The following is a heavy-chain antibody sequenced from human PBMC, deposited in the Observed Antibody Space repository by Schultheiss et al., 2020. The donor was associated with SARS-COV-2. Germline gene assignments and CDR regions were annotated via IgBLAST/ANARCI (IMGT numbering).Heavy chain of an antibody. V-gene: IGHV4-59*08. J-gene: IGHJ4*02. CDR2: ISHTGST. CDR3: GRMNLYSFDY. CDR1: GASISTYY. Sequence: SETLSLTCTVSGASISTYYWSWIRQPPGKGLEWIGYISHTGSTNYNPSLTSRVTISVDTSRKQFSLRLTSVTASDTAVYFCGRMNLYSFDYWGRGTLVTVSS. D-gene: IGHD1-14*01.